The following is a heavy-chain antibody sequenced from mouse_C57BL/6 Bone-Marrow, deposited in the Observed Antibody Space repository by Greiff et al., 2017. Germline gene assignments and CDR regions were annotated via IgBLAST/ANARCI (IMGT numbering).Heavy chain of an antibody. J-gene: IGHJ3*01. CDR2: ISYDGSN. V-gene: IGHV3-6*01. Sequence: EVQLQQSGPGLVKPSQSLSLTCSVTGYSITSGYYWNWIRQFPGNKLEWMGYISYDGSNNYNPSLKNRISITRDTSKNQFFLKLNSVTTEDTATYYWARGDDYDGAWFAYWGQGTLVTVSA. D-gene: IGHD2-4*01. CDR3: ARGDDYDGAWFAY. CDR1: GYSITSGYY.